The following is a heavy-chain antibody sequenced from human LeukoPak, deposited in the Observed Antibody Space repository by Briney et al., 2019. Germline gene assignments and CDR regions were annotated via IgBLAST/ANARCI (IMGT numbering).Heavy chain of an antibody. CDR2: ISYDGSNK. Sequence: GGSLRLSCAASGFTFSSYAMHWVRQAPGKGLEWVAVISYDGSNKYYADSVKGRFTISRDNSKNTLYLQMNSLRAEDTAVYYCARSITIFGVVIGDWFDYWGQGTLVTVSS. J-gene: IGHJ4*02. CDR1: GFTFSSYA. V-gene: IGHV3-30-3*01. D-gene: IGHD3-3*01. CDR3: ARSITIFGVVIGDWFDY.